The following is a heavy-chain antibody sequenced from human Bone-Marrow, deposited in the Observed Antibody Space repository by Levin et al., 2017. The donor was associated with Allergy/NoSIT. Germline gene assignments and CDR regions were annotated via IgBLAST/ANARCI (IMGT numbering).Heavy chain of an antibody. D-gene: IGHD6-13*01. CDR1: GITFSNAW. CDR2: IKSSTDGGTT. CDR3: TTYSSSWYYFDY. Sequence: GGSLRLSCAASGITFSNAWMSWARQAPGKGLEWVGRIKSSTDGGTTEYAAPVKGRFSISRDDSKNTLYLQMNSLKTEDTAVYFCTTYSSSWYYFDYWGQGTLVTVSS. J-gene: IGHJ4*02. V-gene: IGHV3-15*01.